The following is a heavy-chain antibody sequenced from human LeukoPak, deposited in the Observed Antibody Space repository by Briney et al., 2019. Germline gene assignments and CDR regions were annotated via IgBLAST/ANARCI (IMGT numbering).Heavy chain of an antibody. CDR2: ITPLFGTA. CDR3: ASLVTNYYYYGMDV. V-gene: IGHV1-69*13. J-gene: IGHJ6*02. CDR1: GGTFSKYT. D-gene: IGHD4-17*01. Sequence: ASVKVSCKASGGTFSKYTISWVRQSPGQGLEWMGGITPLFGTASYAQKFQGRVTITADESASTAYMEVSSLRSEDTAVYYCASLVTNYYYYGMDVWGQGTTVTVSS.